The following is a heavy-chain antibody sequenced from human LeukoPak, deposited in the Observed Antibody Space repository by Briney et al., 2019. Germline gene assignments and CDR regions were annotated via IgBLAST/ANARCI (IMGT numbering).Heavy chain of an antibody. CDR3: ARSRDILTGYGMDV. D-gene: IGHD3-9*01. CDR1: GFTFSSYD. J-gene: IGHJ6*02. Sequence: GGSLRLSCAASGFTFSSYDMHWVRQATGKGLEWVSAIGTAGDTYYPGSVKGRFTISREIAKNSLYLQMNSLRAGDTAVYYCARSRDILTGYGMDVWGQGTTVTVSS. CDR2: IGTAGDT. V-gene: IGHV3-13*01.